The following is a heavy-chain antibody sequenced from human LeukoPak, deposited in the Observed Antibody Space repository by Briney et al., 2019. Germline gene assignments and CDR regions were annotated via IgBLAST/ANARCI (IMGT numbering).Heavy chain of an antibody. J-gene: IGHJ5*02. D-gene: IGHD2-2*01. CDR2: INPNGGNT. CDR1: GYTFTSYD. CDR3: ARGLVGCRGSSCYLRPQWFAP. V-gene: IGHV1-8*01. Sequence: GASVKVSCKAAGYTFTSYDINWVGQATGQGLEGRGGINPNGGNTGYAQKFQGRVTMTRNTSISTAYMELSSLRSEDTDVYYCARGLVGCRGSSCYLRPQWFAPWGQGTLVTVSS.